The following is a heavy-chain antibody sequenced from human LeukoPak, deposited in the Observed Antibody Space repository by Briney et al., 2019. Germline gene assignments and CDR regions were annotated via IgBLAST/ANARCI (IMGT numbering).Heavy chain of an antibody. CDR1: GFTFSSYA. Sequence: GGSLRLSCAASGFTFSSYAMSWVRQAPGKGLEWVSTISGSGGSTDYADSVKGRFTISRDNSKNTLSVQMNSLRAEDTALYYCAKGGNYRFDYWGQGTLVTVS. CDR3: AKGGNYRFDY. D-gene: IGHD4-23*01. J-gene: IGHJ4*02. V-gene: IGHV3-23*01. CDR2: ISGSGGST.